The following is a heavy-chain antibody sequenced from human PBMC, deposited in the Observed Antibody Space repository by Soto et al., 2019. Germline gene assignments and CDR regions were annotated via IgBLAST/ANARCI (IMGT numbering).Heavy chain of an antibody. Sequence: QVQLQESGPGLVKPSETLSLTCTVSGGSISSYYWSWIRQPPGKGLEWIGYIYYSGSTNYNPSLKSRVTISVDTSKNQFSLKLSSVTAADTAVYYCARDRRGWGSGSSPYYYYYMDVWGKGTTVTVSS. CDR3: ARDRRGWGSGSSPYYYYYMDV. CDR2: IYYSGST. D-gene: IGHD3-10*01. CDR1: GGSISSYY. J-gene: IGHJ6*03. V-gene: IGHV4-59*01.